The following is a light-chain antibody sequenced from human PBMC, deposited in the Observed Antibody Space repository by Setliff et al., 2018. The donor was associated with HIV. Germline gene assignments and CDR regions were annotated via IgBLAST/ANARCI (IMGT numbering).Light chain of an antibody. CDR2: EVT. CDR1: SSDVGDFDS. CDR3: SSYAGNKGDV. J-gene: IGLJ1*01. Sequence: QSVLTQPASVSGSPGQSITISCTATSSDVGDFDSVAWYQQHPGRAPKLLIHEVTKRPSGVPDRFSGSKSGNTASLTVSGLQAEDEADYYCSSYAGNKGDVFGTGTKVTVL. V-gene: IGLV2-8*01.